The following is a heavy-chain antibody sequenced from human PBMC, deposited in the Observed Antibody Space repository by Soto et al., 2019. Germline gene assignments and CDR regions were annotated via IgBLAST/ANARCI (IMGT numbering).Heavy chain of an antibody. V-gene: IGHV1-69*14. CDR1: GGSFSSYA. Sequence: QVQLVQSGAEVKKPGSSVKVSCKASGGSFSSYAFTWVRLAPGQGLECMGGIVPIFATPNYAQKLQGRVTITADRSTNTVYMELSSLTSEDTALYFCARVGRGRHFDYWGEGTLVTVSS. J-gene: IGHJ4*02. D-gene: IGHD5-12*01. CDR2: IVPIFATP. CDR3: ARVGRGRHFDY.